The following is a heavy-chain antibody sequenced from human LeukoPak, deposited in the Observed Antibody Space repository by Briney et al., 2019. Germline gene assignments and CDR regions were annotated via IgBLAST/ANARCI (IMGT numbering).Heavy chain of an antibody. CDR2: INHSGSA. CDR1: GGSFSGYY. V-gene: IGHV4-34*01. J-gene: IGHJ4*02. D-gene: IGHD6-6*01. CDR3: AREGYSSSRSTGNNLDY. Sequence: SETLSLTCAVYGGSFSGYYWSWIRQPPGKGLEWIGEINHSGSANYNPSLKSRATISVDTSKNQFSLKLSPVTAADTAVYYCAREGYSSSRSTGNNLDYWGQGTLVTVSS.